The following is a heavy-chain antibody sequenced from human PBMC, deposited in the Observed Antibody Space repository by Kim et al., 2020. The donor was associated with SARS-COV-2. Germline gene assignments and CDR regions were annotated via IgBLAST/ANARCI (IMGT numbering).Heavy chain of an antibody. Sequence: SETLSLTCTVSGGSMSSGGYYWNWVRQVPGKGLEWIAYRSYNGISNYNPPLRSRVFTSVDTSKSQFSLELSSVTAADTAVYYCTRIPVELSGTFGWFDPWGQGILVTVSS. CDR3: TRIPVELSGTFGWFDP. D-gene: IGHD3-10*01. CDR1: GGSMSSGGYY. V-gene: IGHV4-31*03. J-gene: IGHJ5*02. CDR2: RSYNGIS.